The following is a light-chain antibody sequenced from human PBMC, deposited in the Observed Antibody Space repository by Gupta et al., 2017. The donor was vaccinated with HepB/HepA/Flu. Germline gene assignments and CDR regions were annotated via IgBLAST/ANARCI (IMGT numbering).Light chain of an antibody. J-gene: IGKJ2*01. CDR1: QSLLHSNGYNY. CDR3: MQARQTLYT. CDR2: LGS. V-gene: IGKV2-28*01. Sequence: DIVMTQSPLSLRVTPGEPASISCRSSQSLLHSNGYNYLDWYLQKPGQSPQLLIYLGSNRASGVPDRFSGSGSGTDFTLKISRVEAEDVGVYYCMQARQTLYTFGQGTKLEIK.